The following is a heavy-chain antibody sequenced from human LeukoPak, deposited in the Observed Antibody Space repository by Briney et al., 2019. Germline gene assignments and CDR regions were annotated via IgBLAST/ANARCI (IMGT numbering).Heavy chain of an antibody. Sequence: AGSLRLYCAASGFTVSSNYMSWVRQAPGKGLEGVSVIYSGGSTYYADSVKGRFTISRDNSKNTLYLQMNSLRAEDTAVYYCARDFARHYYDSSGYYSGAFDIWGQGTMVTASS. CDR2: IYSGGST. V-gene: IGHV3-66*01. D-gene: IGHD3-22*01. CDR3: ARDFARHYYDSSGYYSGAFDI. J-gene: IGHJ3*02. CDR1: GFTVSSNY.